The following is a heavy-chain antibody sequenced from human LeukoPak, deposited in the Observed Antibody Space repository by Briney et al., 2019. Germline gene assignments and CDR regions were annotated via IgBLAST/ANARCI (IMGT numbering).Heavy chain of an antibody. CDR2: ISGSGGNT. V-gene: IGHV3-23*01. CDR3: AKDLALGGGSIFDY. D-gene: IGHD3-10*01. J-gene: IGHJ4*02. Sequence: PGGSLRLSCAASGFTFSNYAMSWVRPAPGKGLEWVSAISGSGGNTYYAGSVKGRFAISRDNSKNTLYLQMNSLRAEDTAVYYCAKDLALGGGSIFDYWGQGTLVTVSS. CDR1: GFTFSNYA.